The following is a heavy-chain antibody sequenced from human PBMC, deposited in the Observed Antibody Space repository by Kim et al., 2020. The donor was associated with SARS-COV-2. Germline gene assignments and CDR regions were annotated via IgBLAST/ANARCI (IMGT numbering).Heavy chain of an antibody. CDR3: ARDLWAYGGNSFDH. J-gene: IGHJ4*02. Sequence: YVNAVKGRFTTSGDNSKNTLFLQMDSLRPEDTAVYYCARDLWAYGGNSFDHWGQGTLVTVSS. D-gene: IGHD2-21*01. V-gene: IGHV3-64*01.